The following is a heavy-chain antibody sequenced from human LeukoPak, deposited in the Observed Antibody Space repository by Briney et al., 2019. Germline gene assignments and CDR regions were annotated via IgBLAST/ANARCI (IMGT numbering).Heavy chain of an antibody. CDR2: IYYSGST. Sequence: SETLSLTCTVSGGSISSSSYYWGWIRQPPGKGLEWIGSIYYSGSTYYNPSLKSRVTISVDTSKNQFSLKLSTVTAADTAVYYCARRTRIAASWFDPWGQGTLVTVSS. D-gene: IGHD6-6*01. CDR3: ARRTRIAASWFDP. J-gene: IGHJ5*02. V-gene: IGHV4-39*07. CDR1: GGSISSSSYY.